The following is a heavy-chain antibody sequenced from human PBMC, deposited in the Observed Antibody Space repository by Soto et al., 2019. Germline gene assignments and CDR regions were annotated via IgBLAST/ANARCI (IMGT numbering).Heavy chain of an antibody. Sequence: GGSLRLSCAASGFTVSSNYMSWVRQAPGKGLEWVSVIYSGGSTYYADSVKGRFTISRDNPKNTLYLQMNSLRAEDTAVYYCARAGCGGDCYSIHDAFDLWGQGTMVTVSS. CDR2: IYSGGST. CDR1: GFTVSSNY. CDR3: ARAGCGGDCYSIHDAFDL. D-gene: IGHD2-21*02. J-gene: IGHJ3*01. V-gene: IGHV3-53*01.